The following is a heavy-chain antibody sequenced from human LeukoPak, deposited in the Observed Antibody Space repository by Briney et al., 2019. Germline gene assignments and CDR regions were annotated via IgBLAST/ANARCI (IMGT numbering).Heavy chain of an antibody. J-gene: IGHJ4*02. CDR2: ISNGGSI. V-gene: IGHV3-64*01. CDR3: ARDFSYGSGFDY. CDR1: GFSISSYA. Sequence: GGSLRLSCAASGFSISSYALHWVRQAPGKGLQYVSGISNGGSIDYAKYVKGRFTISRDNSKNTLYLQMGSLRPEDMAVYYCARDFSYGSGFDYWGQGILVTVSS. D-gene: IGHD5-18*01.